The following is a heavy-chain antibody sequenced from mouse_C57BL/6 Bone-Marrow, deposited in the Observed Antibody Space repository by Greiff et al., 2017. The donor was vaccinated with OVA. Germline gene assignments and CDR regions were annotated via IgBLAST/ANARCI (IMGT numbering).Heavy chain of an antibody. D-gene: IGHD2-3*01. CDR2: IYPGSGST. CDR1: GYTFTSYW. CDR3: ARGVLYDCGAY. J-gene: IGHJ3*01. Sequence: VQLQQPGAELVKPGASVKMSCKASGYTFTSYWITWVKQRPGQGLEWIGDIYPGSGSTNYNEKFKSKATLTVDTSSSTAYMQLRSLTSEDSAVYYCARGVLYDCGAYWGQGTLVTVSA. V-gene: IGHV1-55*01.